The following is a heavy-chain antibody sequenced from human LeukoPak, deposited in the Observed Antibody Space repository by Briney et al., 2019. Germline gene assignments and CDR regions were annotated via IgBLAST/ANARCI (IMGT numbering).Heavy chain of an antibody. CDR3: ARDPVVVVPYYYYYYMDV. J-gene: IGHJ6*03. D-gene: IGHD2-15*01. Sequence: ASVKVSCKASGYTFTGYYMHWVRQAPGQGLEWMGWINPDSGGTNYAQKPQGRVTMTTDTSTSTAYMELRSLRSDDTAVYYCARDPVVVVPYYYYYYMDVWGKGTTVTVSS. CDR1: GYTFTGYY. CDR2: INPDSGGT. V-gene: IGHV1-2*02.